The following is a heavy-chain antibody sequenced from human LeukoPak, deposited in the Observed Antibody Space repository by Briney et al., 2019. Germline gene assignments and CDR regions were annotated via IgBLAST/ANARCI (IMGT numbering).Heavy chain of an antibody. D-gene: IGHD3-3*01. J-gene: IGHJ5*01. V-gene: IGHV3-74*01. Sequence: GGSLRLSCTASTRYFTNYWMHWVRQVPGKGLAWLSRIDRDGLRADYADSVRGRFTISRHNAKSTAYLEMNSLRAEDTAVYYCGTSRWSGVVDSWGQGTLVTVSS. CDR2: IDRDGLRA. CDR1: TRYFTNYW. CDR3: GTSRWSGVVDS.